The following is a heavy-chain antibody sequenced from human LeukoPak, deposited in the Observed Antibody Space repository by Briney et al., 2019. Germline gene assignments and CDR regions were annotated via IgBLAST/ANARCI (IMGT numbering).Heavy chain of an antibody. D-gene: IGHD1-1*01. CDR2: IYYSGTT. J-gene: IGHJ4*02. V-gene: IGHV4-39*01. CDR1: GGSISSSSYY. Sequence: SSETLSLTCTVSGGSISSSSYYWGWIRQPPGEGLEWIGTIYYSGTTYYNPSLGSLVTISLDTSKNQFSLKLTSVTAADTAVYYCARRSTKENGFDFWGQGTLVTVSS. CDR3: ARRSTKENGFDF.